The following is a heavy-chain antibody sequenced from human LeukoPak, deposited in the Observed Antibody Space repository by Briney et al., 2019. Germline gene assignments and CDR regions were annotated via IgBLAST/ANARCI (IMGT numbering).Heavy chain of an antibody. D-gene: IGHD3-16*01. V-gene: IGHV3-30-3*01. CDR2: ISSDGSSK. J-gene: IGHJ4*02. Sequence: PGGSLRLSCAASGFTFSSYVMHWVRRAPGKGLEWVAVISSDGSSKYYADSVKGRFTISRDNSKNTLYVQMNSLRAEDTAVYYCARGKKIWSTLGDWGQGTLVTVSS. CDR1: GFTFSSYV. CDR3: ARGKKIWSTLGD.